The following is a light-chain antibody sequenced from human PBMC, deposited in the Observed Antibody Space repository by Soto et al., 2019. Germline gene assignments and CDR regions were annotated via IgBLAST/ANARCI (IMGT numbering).Light chain of an antibody. V-gene: IGKV3-15*01. CDR2: GSF. J-gene: IGKJ4*01. CDR3: QQFNQWPLT. Sequence: EIVMPQSPATLSVSPGARVTLSCRASQSVYSNLAWYQQKPGQAPRLLIHGSFTRATGIPARFSGSGSGTEFTLTISSLQSEDFAVYYCQQFNQWPLTFGGGTKGETK. CDR1: QSVYSN.